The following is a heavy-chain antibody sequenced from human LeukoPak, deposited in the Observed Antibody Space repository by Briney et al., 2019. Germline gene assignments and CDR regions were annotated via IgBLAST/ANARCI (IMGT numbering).Heavy chain of an antibody. CDR1: GFTFGDYA. D-gene: IGHD3-10*01. Sequence: GGSLRLSCTASGFTFGDYAMSWVRQAPGKGLEWVGFIRSKAYGETTEYAASVKGRFTISRDDSKSIAYLQMNSLKTEDTAVYYCASCYGSGHYYYYYMDVWGKGTTVTISS. CDR2: IRSKAYGETT. V-gene: IGHV3-49*04. CDR3: ASCYGSGHYYYYYMDV. J-gene: IGHJ6*03.